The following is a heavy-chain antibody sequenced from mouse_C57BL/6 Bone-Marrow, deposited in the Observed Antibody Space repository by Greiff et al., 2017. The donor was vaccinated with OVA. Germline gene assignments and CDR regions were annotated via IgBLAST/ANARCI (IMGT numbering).Heavy chain of an antibody. J-gene: IGHJ2*01. CDR2: ISSGSSTI. CDR3: ARGNYGSSSYYFDY. V-gene: IGHV5-17*01. Sequence: EVQLVDSGGGLVKPGGSLKLSCAASGFTFSDYGMHWVRQAPEKGLEWVAYISSGSSTIYYADTVKGRFTISRDNAKNTLFLQMTSLRSEDTAMYYCARGNYGSSSYYFDYWGQGTTLTVSS. CDR1: GFTFSDYG. D-gene: IGHD1-1*01.